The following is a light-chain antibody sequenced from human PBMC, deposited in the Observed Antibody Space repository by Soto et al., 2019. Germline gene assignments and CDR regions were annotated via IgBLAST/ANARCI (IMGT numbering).Light chain of an antibody. J-gene: IGLJ1*01. Sequence: QSVLTQPASVSGSPGQSITISCTGTSSDVGGYDYVSWYQQHPGKAPKLLIYDVRDRSSGVSNRFSGSKSGNTASLTISGLQAEDEADFYCSSYTSSSTYVFGTGTKVTVL. CDR2: DVR. CDR1: SSDVGGYDY. CDR3: SSYTSSSTYV. V-gene: IGLV2-14*03.